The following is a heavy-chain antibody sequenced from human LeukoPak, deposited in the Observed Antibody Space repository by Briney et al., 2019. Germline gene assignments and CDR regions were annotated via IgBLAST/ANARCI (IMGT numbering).Heavy chain of an antibody. J-gene: IGHJ4*02. Sequence: GGSLRLSCAASGFTFSSYAMSWVRQAPGKGLEWVSAISGSGGSTYYADSVKGRFTISRDNSKNTLYLQMNSLRAEDTAVYYCARGRKMYYYDSSGYHALPSFDYWGQGTLVTVSS. D-gene: IGHD3-22*01. V-gene: IGHV3-23*01. CDR3: ARGRKMYYYDSSGYHALPSFDY. CDR2: ISGSGGST. CDR1: GFTFSSYA.